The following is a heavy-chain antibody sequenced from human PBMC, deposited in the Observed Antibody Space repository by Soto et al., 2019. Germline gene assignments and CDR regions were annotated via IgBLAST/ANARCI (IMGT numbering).Heavy chain of an antibody. D-gene: IGHD3-10*01. CDR2: LYYSGST. CDR1: GGSISSSSYY. V-gene: IGHV4-39*01. CDR3: ASFSTGAPRPDY. Sequence: QLQLQESGPGLVRPSETLSLTCTVSGGSISSSSYYWGWIRQPPGKGLEWIGSLYYSGSTYYNPSLKSRVTISVDTSKNQFSLTLSSVTAADTAVYYCASFSTGAPRPDYWGQGTLVTVSS. J-gene: IGHJ4*02.